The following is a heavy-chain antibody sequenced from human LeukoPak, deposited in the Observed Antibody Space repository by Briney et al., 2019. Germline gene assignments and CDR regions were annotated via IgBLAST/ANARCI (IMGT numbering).Heavy chain of an antibody. CDR3: AMVSNWFDP. CDR2: INHSGST. D-gene: IGHD3-10*01. CDR1: GESFSGYY. J-gene: IGHJ5*02. Sequence: SETLSLTCTVFGESFSGYYWSWIRQPPGKGLEWIGEINHSGSTNYNPSLKSRVTISVDTSKNQFSLKLSSVTAADTAVYYCAMVSNWFDPWGQGTLVTVSS. V-gene: IGHV4-34*01.